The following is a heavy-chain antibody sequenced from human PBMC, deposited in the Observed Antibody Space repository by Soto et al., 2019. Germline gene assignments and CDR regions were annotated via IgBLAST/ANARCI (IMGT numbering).Heavy chain of an antibody. Sequence: QVQLVESGGGVVQPGRSLRLSCAASGFTFSSYGMHWVRQAPGKGLEWVAVISYDGSNKYYADSVKGRFTISRDNSKNTLYLQMNSLRAEDTAVYYCAKVWIQLWFPDYWGQGTLVTVSS. CDR2: ISYDGSNK. CDR1: GFTFSSYG. J-gene: IGHJ4*02. V-gene: IGHV3-30*18. D-gene: IGHD5-18*01. CDR3: AKVWIQLWFPDY.